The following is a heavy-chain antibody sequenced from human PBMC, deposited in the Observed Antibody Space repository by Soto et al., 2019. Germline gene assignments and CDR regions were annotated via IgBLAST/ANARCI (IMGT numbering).Heavy chain of an antibody. D-gene: IGHD3-3*01. V-gene: IGHV3-23*01. J-gene: IGHJ2*01. Sequence: EVQLLESGGGLVQPGGSLRLSCAASGFTFSSYAMSWVRQVPGKGLEWVSAISGSGGSTYYADSVKGRFTISRDNSKNTLYLQMNSLRAEDTALYYCAKDASSGITSFDLWGRGTLVTVSS. CDR2: ISGSGGST. CDR3: AKDASSGITSFDL. CDR1: GFTFSSYA.